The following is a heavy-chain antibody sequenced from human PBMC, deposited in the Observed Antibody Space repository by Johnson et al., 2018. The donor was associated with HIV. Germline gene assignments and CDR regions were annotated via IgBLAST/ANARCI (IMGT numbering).Heavy chain of an antibody. D-gene: IGHD2-2*01. V-gene: IGHV3-7*05. CDR2: IQQAGPAK. CDR1: GFTFSDYW. Sequence: EVQLVESGGDLVQPGGSLRLSCTASGFTFSDYWMTWVRQAPGKGLEWVANIQQAGPAKYYVDSVKGRFTISRDHATNSLYLQMNSLRAEDTAVYYCAREYCSSTSCRDAFDIWGQGTMVTVSS. J-gene: IGHJ3*02. CDR3: AREYCSSTSCRDAFDI.